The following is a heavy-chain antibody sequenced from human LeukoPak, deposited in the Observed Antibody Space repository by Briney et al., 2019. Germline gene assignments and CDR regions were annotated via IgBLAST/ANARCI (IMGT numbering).Heavy chain of an antibody. J-gene: IGHJ4*02. V-gene: IGHV3-33*01. Sequence: GGSLRLSCAASGFTFSSYGMHWVRQAPGKGLEWVAVIWYDGSNKYYADSVKGRFTISRDNSKNTLYLQMNSLRAEDTAVYYCARAKQWPYIDYWGQGTLVTVSS. D-gene: IGHD6-19*01. CDR2: IWYDGSNK. CDR3: ARAKQWPYIDY. CDR1: GFTFSSYG.